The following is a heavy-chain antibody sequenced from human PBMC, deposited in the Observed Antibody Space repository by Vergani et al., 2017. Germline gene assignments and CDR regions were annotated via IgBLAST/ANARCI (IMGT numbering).Heavy chain of an antibody. CDR3: ARXLRVNYGGNSVYNWFDP. V-gene: IGHV4-39*07. J-gene: IGHJ5*02. CDR2: IYYSGST. D-gene: IGHD4-23*01. Sequence: QLQLQESGPGLVKPSETLSLTCTVSGGSISSSSYYWGWIRQPPGKGLEWIGSIYYSGSTYYNPSLKSRVTISVDTSKNQFSLKLSSVTAADTAVYYCARXLRVNYGGNSVYNWFDPWGQGTLVTVSS. CDR1: GGSISSSSYY.